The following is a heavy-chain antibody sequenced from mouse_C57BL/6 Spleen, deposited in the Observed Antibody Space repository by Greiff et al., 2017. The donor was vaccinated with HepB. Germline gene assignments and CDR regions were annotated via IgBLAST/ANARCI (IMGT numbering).Heavy chain of an antibody. V-gene: IGHV5-17*01. J-gene: IGHJ4*01. CDR1: GFTFSDYG. CDR3: ARPYSKRAYAMDY. CDR2: ISSGSSTI. D-gene: IGHD2-5*01. Sequence: EVQVVESGGGLVKPGGSLKLSCAASGFTFSDYGMHWVRQAPEKGLEWVAYISSGSSTIYYADTVKGRFTISRDNAKNTRVLQMTSLRSEDTAMYYCARPYSKRAYAMDYWGQGTSVTVSS.